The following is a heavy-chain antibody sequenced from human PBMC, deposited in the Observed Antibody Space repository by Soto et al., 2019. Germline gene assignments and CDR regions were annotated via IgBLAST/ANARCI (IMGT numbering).Heavy chain of an antibody. CDR3: AKAYGSGTVYGMAV. J-gene: IGHJ6*02. V-gene: IGHV3-30*18. CDR2: ISYDGSDK. D-gene: IGHD3-10*01. Sequence: QVQLVESGGGVVQPGRSLRLSCAASGFTFSSYGMHWVRQAPGKGLEWVAVISYDGSDKYYADSVKGRFTISRDNSENTLSLQMNSLRAEDTAVYYCAKAYGSGTVYGMAVWGQGTTVTVSS. CDR1: GFTFSSYG.